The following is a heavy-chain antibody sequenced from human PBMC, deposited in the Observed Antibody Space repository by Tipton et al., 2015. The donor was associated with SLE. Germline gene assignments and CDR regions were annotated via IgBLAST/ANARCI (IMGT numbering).Heavy chain of an antibody. CDR1: GFTFSSSV. V-gene: IGHV3-48*04. J-gene: IGHJ4*02. D-gene: IGHD2/OR15-2a*01. Sequence: SLRLSCAASGFTFSSSVMHWVRQAPGKGLEWVSYISSSRSSIYYADSVKGRFTISRDNAKSSLFLQINSLRAEDTAVYFCARNRPFDYWGQGTLVTVSS. CDR2: ISSSRSSI. CDR3: ARNRPFDY.